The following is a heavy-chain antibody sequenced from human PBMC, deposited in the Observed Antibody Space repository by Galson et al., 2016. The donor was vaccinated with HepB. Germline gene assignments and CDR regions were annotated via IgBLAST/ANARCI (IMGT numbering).Heavy chain of an antibody. CDR3: AKGRGGVSIH. D-gene: IGHD3-10*01. CDR2: IKQDGSEK. Sequence: SLRLSCAASGLASGSYWMSWVRQAPGKGLEWVANIKQDGSEKYFVDSVKGRFTISRDNAKNSLYLRMNSLRAEDTAVYYCAKGRGGVSIHWGQGTLVTVSS. V-gene: IGHV3-7*01. CDR1: GLASGSYW. J-gene: IGHJ4*02.